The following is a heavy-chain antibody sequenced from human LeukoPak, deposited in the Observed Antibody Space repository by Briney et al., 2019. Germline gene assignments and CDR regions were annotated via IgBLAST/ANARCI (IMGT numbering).Heavy chain of an antibody. CDR1: GYTFTSYG. Sequence: GASVKVSCKASGYTFTSYGISWVRQAPGQGLEWMGWISAYNDNTNYAQKFQGRVTMTTDTSTSTAYMELRSLRSDDTAVYYCARDGAIVVVPAAIREARRYFDYWGQGTLVTVSS. D-gene: IGHD2-2*02. V-gene: IGHV1-18*01. CDR2: ISAYNDNT. J-gene: IGHJ4*02. CDR3: ARDGAIVVVPAAIREARRYFDY.